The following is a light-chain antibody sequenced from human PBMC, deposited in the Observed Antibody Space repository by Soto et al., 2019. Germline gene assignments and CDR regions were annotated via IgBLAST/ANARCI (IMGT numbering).Light chain of an antibody. V-gene: IGKV3-20*01. Sequence: EIVLTQSPGTLSLSPGERATLSCRASQSVTSSYLAWYQQKPGQAPRLLIYGASSRATGIPDRFSGSGSGTDFTFTISRLEPEDFAVYYCHQYGSSPWTFGQGTKVEIK. J-gene: IGKJ1*01. CDR1: QSVTSSY. CDR3: HQYGSSPWT. CDR2: GAS.